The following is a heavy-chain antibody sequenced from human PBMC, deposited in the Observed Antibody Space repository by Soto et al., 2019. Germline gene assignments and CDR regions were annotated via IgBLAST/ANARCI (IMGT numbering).Heavy chain of an antibody. CDR1: GGTFSSYA. Sequence: QVQLVQSGAEVKKPGSSVKVSCKASGGTFSSYAISWVRQAPGQGLEWMGGIIPIFGTANYAQKFQGRVTISAGESASTAYMALRSLRSEDTAVYYCARDGGVVAGTDYFDYWGQGTLVTVSS. D-gene: IGHD6-19*01. V-gene: IGHV1-69*12. J-gene: IGHJ4*02. CDR3: ARDGGVVAGTDYFDY. CDR2: IIPIFGTA.